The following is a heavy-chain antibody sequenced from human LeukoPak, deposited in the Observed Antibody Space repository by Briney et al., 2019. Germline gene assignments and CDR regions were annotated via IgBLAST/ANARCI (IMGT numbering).Heavy chain of an antibody. V-gene: IGHV4-34*01. Sequence: SETLSLTCAVYGGSFSGYYWSWIRQPPGKGLEWIGEINHSGSTNYNPSLKSRVTISVDTSKNQFSLKLSSVTAADTAVYYCARGEDYGSGSYLDYWGQGTLVTVSS. CDR1: GGSFSGYY. CDR3: ARGEDYGSGSYLDY. CDR2: INHSGST. D-gene: IGHD3-10*01. J-gene: IGHJ4*02.